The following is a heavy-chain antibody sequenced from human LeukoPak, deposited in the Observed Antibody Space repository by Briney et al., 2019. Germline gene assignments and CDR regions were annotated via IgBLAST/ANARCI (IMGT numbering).Heavy chain of an antibody. J-gene: IGHJ4*02. V-gene: IGHV1-2*02. Sequence: ASVSVSCKASGYTFTGYYIHWVRQAPGQGLEWMGWINPNSGGTNYAQKFQGRVTMTRDTSISTAYMELSRLRSDDTAVYCCARDVGEYCSSTSCYASDYWGQGTLVTVSS. CDR2: INPNSGGT. CDR1: GYTFTGYY. CDR3: ARDVGEYCSSTSCYASDY. D-gene: IGHD2-2*01.